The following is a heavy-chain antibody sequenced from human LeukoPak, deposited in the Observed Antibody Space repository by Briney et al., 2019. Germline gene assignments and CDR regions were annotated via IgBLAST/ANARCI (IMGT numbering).Heavy chain of an antibody. CDR3: ARDGIPGYVTN. CDR1: GFTFSSYA. V-gene: IGHV3-23*01. J-gene: IGHJ4*02. CDR2: ISGSGGST. Sequence: GGSLRLSCAASGFTFSSYAMSWVRQAPGKGLEWVSAISGSGGSTYYADSVKGRFTISRDNSKNTLYLQMNSLRAEDTAVYYCARDGIPGYVTNWGQGTLVTVSS. D-gene: IGHD3-9*01.